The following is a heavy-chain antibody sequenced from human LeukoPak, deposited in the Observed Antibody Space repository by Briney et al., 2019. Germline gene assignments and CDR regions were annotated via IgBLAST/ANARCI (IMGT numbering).Heavy chain of an antibody. CDR1: GFTFSTCA. Sequence: GSLRLSCAASGFTFSTCAMHWVRQAPGKGLEWVAVISDSGTKKYYADSVKGRFTLSRDNSKNMLYLQMNSLRVEDTAVYYCARDQVGGAVDYWGQGTLVTVPS. CDR2: ISDSGTKK. D-gene: IGHD6-13*01. CDR3: ARDQVGGAVDY. V-gene: IGHV3-30-3*01. J-gene: IGHJ4*02.